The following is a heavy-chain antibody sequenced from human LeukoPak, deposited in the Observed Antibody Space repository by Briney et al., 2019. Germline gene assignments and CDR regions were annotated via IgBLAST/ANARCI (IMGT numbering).Heavy chain of an antibody. J-gene: IGHJ3*02. CDR2: INEDGSEK. D-gene: IGHD3-3*01. Sequence: GGSLRLSCAASGFTFSGYWMSWVRQAPGRGLEWVASINEDGSEKHHVDSVKGRFTISRDNAKNSLYLQMNSLRAEDTAVYYCARGRFYYDFWSGYYPGAFDIWGQGTMVTVSS. CDR3: ARGRFYYDFWSGYYPGAFDI. V-gene: IGHV3-7*01. CDR1: GFTFSGYW.